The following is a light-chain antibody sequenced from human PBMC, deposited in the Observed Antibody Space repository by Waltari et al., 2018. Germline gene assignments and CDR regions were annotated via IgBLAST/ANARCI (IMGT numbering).Light chain of an antibody. Sequence: DIQMTQSPSSLSASVGDRVSITCRASQSISTHLNWYQQKPGKAPKLLIYAASNLQSGVPSRFSGRGSETDFTLTISSLQPEDFAVYYCQQSYNTPRTFGPGTKVGIK. CDR2: AAS. V-gene: IGKV1-39*01. CDR1: QSISTH. J-gene: IGKJ3*01. CDR3: QQSYNTPRT.